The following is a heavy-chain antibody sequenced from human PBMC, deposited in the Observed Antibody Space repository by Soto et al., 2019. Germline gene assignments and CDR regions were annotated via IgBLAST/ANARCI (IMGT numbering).Heavy chain of an antibody. D-gene: IGHD3-22*01. J-gene: IGHJ4*02. CDR3: ANRNYYANCGYTYPYFDF. Sequence: EVQLLESGGGLVQPGGPLRLSCAASGFTFSNYDMTWVRQAPGKGLDWVSTISGSGASTYYADSVKGRFTISRDNSKNTVYLQMNSLRVEDTAVYYCANRNYYANCGYTYPYFDFWGQGSLVTVSS. V-gene: IGHV3-23*01. CDR2: ISGSGAST. CDR1: GFTFSNYD.